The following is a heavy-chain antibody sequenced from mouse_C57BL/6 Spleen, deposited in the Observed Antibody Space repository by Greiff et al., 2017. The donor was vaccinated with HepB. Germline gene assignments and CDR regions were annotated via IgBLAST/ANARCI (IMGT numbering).Heavy chain of an antibody. CDR3: PISPGDYTWFAY. V-gene: IGHV1-55*01. CDR2: IYPGSGST. Sequence: QVQLQQPGAELVKPGASVKMSCKASGYTFTSYWITWVKQRPGQGLEWIGDIYPGSGSTNYNEKFKSKATLTVDTSSSTAYMQLSSLTSEDSAVYYCPISPGDYTWFAYWGQVTLVTVSA. CDR1: GYTFTSYW. J-gene: IGHJ3*01. D-gene: IGHD2-4*01.